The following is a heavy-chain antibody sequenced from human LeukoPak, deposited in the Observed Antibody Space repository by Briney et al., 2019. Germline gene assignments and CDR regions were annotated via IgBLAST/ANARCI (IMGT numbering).Heavy chain of an antibody. CDR2: ISSGSSYI. V-gene: IGHV3-21*01. CDR3: ARDGMVAGTDYYYYYMDV. Sequence: GGSLRLSCAASGFTFSSYSMNWVRQAPGKGLEWVSSISSGSSYIYYADSVKGRFTISRDNAKNSLYLQMNSLRAEDTAVYYCARDGMVAGTDYYYYYMDVWGKGTTVTVSS. D-gene: IGHD6-19*01. J-gene: IGHJ6*03. CDR1: GFTFSSYS.